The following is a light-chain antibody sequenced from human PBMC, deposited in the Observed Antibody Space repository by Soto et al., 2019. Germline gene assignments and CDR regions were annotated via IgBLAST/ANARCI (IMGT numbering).Light chain of an antibody. Sequence: DIQVTQSPSSLSASVGDRVIITCRASQTISSHLNWYQQKPGKAPNLLVYAASSLQSGVPSRFTGSGSGTDFTLTIRSLQPEDFATYFCQQSYTTPITFGQGTRLEIK. V-gene: IGKV1-39*01. J-gene: IGKJ5*01. CDR1: QTISSH. CDR2: AAS. CDR3: QQSYTTPIT.